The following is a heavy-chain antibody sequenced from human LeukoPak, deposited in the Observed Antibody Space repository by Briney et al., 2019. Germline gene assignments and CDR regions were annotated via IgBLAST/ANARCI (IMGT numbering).Heavy chain of an antibody. CDR3: AKHYGSGTYDYFDY. D-gene: IGHD3-10*01. CDR1: GFTFSSCA. Sequence: GGSLRLSCAASGFTFSSCAMSWVRQAPGKGLEWVSGISGSGGSTYYADSVKGRFTISRDNSKNTLYLEMNSLRAEDTAVYYCAKHYGSGTYDYFDYWGQGTLVTVSS. CDR2: ISGSGGST. V-gene: IGHV3-23*01. J-gene: IGHJ4*02.